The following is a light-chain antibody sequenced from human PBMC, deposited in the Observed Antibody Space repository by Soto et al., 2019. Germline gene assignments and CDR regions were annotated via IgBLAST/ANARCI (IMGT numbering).Light chain of an antibody. CDR3: QQYNNWPPLT. J-gene: IGKJ4*01. CDR2: GAS. V-gene: IGKV3-15*01. Sequence: EIVMTHSPATLSVSPGERATLSCTASQSVSSNLAWYQQKPGQAPRLLIYGASTRATGIPARFSGSGSGTEFTITISSLQSEDFAVYYCQQYNNWPPLTFGGGTKVDIK. CDR1: QSVSSN.